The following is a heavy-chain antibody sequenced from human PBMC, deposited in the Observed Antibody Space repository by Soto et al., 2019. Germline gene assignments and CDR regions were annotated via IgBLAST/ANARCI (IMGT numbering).Heavy chain of an antibody. V-gene: IGHV1-2*02. D-gene: IGHD3-22*01. J-gene: IGHJ4*02. CDR1: GYTLTGYY. CDR3: ARVRRGYYDSSGYYEIDY. Sequence: ASVKVSCKASGYTLTGYYMHWVRQAPGQGLEWMGWINPNSGGTNYAQKFQGRVTMTRDTSISTAYMELSRLRSDDTAVYYCARVRRGYYDSSGYYEIDYWGQGTLVTVSS. CDR2: INPNSGGT.